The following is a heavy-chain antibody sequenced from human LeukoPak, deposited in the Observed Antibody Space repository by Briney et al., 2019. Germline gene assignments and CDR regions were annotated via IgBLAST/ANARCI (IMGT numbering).Heavy chain of an antibody. CDR3: ARQGSGSYYNIDY. Sequence: SETLSLTCNVPGGSISSSSYYWGWIRQPPGKGLEWIGSMYYGGSTYYNPPLKSRVTISVDTSKNQFSLKLSSVTAADTAVYYCARQGSGSYYNIDYWGQGTLVTVSS. D-gene: IGHD3-10*01. V-gene: IGHV4-39*01. CDR2: MYYGGST. CDR1: GGSISSSSYY. J-gene: IGHJ4*02.